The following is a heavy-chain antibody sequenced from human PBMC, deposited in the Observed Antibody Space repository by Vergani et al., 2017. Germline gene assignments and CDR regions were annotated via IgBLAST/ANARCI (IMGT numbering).Heavy chain of an antibody. J-gene: IGHJ6*03. CDR3: AREDPNAPWSSPYYDFWSGQGYMDV. CDR2: ISISSSYT. CDR1: GFTFSDYY. D-gene: IGHD3-3*01. V-gene: IGHV3-11*05. Sequence: QVQLVESGGGLVKPGGSLRLSCAASGFTFSDYYRSWIRPAPGKGLEWVSYISISSSYTNYADSVKGRFTISRDNAKNSLYLQMNSLGAEDTAVYYCAREDPNAPWSSPYYDFWSGQGYMDVWGKGTTVTVSS.